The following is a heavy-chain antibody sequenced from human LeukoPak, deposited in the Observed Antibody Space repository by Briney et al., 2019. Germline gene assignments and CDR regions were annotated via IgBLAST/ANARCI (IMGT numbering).Heavy chain of an antibody. J-gene: IGHJ3*02. CDR3: ARDLMSGSYPDAFDI. D-gene: IGHD1-26*01. CDR2: INHSGST. V-gene: IGHV4-34*01. CDR1: GGSISSYY. Sequence: SETLSLTCTVSGGSISSYYWSWIRQPPGKGLEWIGEINHSGSTNYNPSLKSRVTISVDRSKNQFSLKLSSVTAADTAVYYCARDLMSGSYPDAFDIWGQGTMVTVSS.